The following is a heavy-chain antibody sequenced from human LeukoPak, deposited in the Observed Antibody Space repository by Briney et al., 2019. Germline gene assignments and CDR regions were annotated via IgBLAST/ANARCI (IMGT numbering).Heavy chain of an antibody. CDR1: GYTFTGYY. Sequence: GASVKVFCKASGYTFTGYYMHWVRQAPGQGLEWMGWINPNSGGTNYAQKFQGRVTMTRDTSISTAYMELSRLRSDDTAVYYCARGFRRGSGSYPSYWGQGTLVTVSS. V-gene: IGHV1-2*02. CDR2: INPNSGGT. J-gene: IGHJ4*02. D-gene: IGHD3-10*01. CDR3: ARGFRRGSGSYPSY.